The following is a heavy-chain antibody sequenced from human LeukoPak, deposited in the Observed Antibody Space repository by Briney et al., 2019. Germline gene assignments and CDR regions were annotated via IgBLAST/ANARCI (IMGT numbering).Heavy chain of an antibody. CDR3: ARDILGNTYYYDSSGYYYGMDV. CDR1: GYTFTGYY. Sequence: ASVKVSCKASGYTFTGYYMHWVRQAPGQGLEWMGWINPNSGGTNYAQKFQGRVTMTRDTSISTAYMELNSLRAEDTAVYYCARDILGNTYYYDSSGYYYGMDVWGQGTTVTVSS. V-gene: IGHV1-2*02. J-gene: IGHJ6*02. D-gene: IGHD3-22*01. CDR2: INPNSGGT.